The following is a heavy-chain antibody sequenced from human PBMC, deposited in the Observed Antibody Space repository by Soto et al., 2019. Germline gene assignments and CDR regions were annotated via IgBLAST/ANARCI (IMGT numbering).Heavy chain of an antibody. V-gene: IGHV3-66*02. Sequence: GGSLRLSCAASGFTVSSNYMRWVRQAPGKGLEWVSVIYSGGSTYYADSVKGRFTISRDNSKNTLYLQMNSLRAEDTAVYYCARERQDYDILTGYCYFDYWGRGTLVTVSS. D-gene: IGHD3-9*01. CDR2: IYSGGST. CDR3: ARERQDYDILTGYCYFDY. J-gene: IGHJ4*02. CDR1: GFTVSSNY.